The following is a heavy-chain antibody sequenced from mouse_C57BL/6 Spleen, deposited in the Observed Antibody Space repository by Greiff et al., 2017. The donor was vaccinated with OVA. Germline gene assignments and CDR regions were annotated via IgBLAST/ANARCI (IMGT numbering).Heavy chain of an antibody. CDR2: FYPGSGSI. CDR1: GYTFTEYT. J-gene: IGHJ2*01. V-gene: IGHV1-62-2*01. Sequence: QVQLKESGAELVKPGASVKLSCKASGYTFTEYTIHWVKQRSGQGLEWIGWFYPGSGSIKYNEKFKDKATLTADKSSSAVYMELSRLTSEDSAVYFCARHGYYYGSSYQYYFDYWGQGTTLTVSS. D-gene: IGHD1-1*01. CDR3: ARHGYYYGSSYQYYFDY.